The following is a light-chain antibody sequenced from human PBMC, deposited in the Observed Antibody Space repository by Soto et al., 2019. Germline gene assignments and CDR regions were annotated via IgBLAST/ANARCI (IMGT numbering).Light chain of an antibody. CDR3: TSFTSGSTPYV. CDR2: DVT. CDR1: SSDVGGYNY. Sequence: QSVLTQPASVSGSPGQSITISCAGTSSDVGGYNYVSWYQQLPGKAPQPVIYDVTHRPSGVSDRFSGSRSGNTASLTISGLQAEDEADYYCTSFTSGSTPYVLGTGTKLTVL. J-gene: IGLJ1*01. V-gene: IGLV2-14*03.